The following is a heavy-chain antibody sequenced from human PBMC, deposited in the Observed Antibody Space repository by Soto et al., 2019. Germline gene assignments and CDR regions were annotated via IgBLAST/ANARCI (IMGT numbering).Heavy chain of an antibody. J-gene: IGHJ4*02. Sequence: GESLKISCAASGFTFSSYWMSWVRQAPGKGLEWVANIKQDGSEKYYVDSVKGRFTISRDNAKNSLYLQMNSLRAEDTAVYYCAREGAREDIVVVPAAISFDYWGQGTLVTVSS. CDR3: AREGAREDIVVVPAAISFDY. D-gene: IGHD2-2*01. CDR1: GFTFSSYW. CDR2: IKQDGSEK. V-gene: IGHV3-7*01.